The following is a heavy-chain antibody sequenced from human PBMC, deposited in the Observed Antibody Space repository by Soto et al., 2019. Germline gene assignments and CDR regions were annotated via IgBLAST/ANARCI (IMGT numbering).Heavy chain of an antibody. V-gene: IGHV4-61*01. CDR3: ERDPGYGGRYDY. J-gene: IGHJ4*02. D-gene: IGHD4-17*01. Sequence: SETLSLTCTVSGDSVSSGSYSWTWIRQPPGKGLEWIGYIFLSGSTNYNPSLKSRVSISVDTSKNQFSLKLSTVTAAETAVYYCERDPGYGGRYDYWGQGTLATVSS. CDR1: GDSVSSGSYS. CDR2: IFLSGST.